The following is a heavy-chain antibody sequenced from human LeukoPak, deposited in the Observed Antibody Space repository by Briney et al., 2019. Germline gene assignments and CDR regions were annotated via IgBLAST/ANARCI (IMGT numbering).Heavy chain of an antibody. V-gene: IGHV4-59*12. CDR2: IYYSGST. D-gene: IGHD3-3*01. CDR3: ARDARGWSGFDY. J-gene: IGHJ4*02. CDR1: GGSIRSYY. Sequence: SETLSLTCTVSGGSIRSYYWSWIRQPPGKGLEWIGYIYYSGSTNYNPSLKSRVTMSVDTSKNQFSLNLSSVTAADTAVYYCARDARGWSGFDYWGQGTLVTVSS.